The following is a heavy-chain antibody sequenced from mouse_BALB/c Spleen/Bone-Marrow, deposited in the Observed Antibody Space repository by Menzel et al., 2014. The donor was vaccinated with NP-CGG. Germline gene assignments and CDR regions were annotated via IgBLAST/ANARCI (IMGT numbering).Heavy chain of an antibody. Sequence: EVNVVESGGGLVQPGGSLKLSCAASGFDFSRYWMSWVRQAPGKGLEWIGEINPDSSTINYTPSLKDKFIISRDNAKNTLYLQMSKVRSEDTALYYCARHGYYAMDYWVQGTSVTVSS. J-gene: IGHJ4*01. V-gene: IGHV4-1*02. CDR2: INPDSSTI. CDR3: ARHGYYAMDY. CDR1: GFDFSRYW.